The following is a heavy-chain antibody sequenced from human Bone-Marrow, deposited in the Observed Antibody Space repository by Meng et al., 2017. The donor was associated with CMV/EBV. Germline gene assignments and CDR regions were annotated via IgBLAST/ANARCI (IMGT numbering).Heavy chain of an antibody. CDR1: GYTFTGYY. D-gene: IGHD5-24*01. J-gene: IGHJ5*02. CDR2: INPNSGGT. Sequence: ASVKVSCKASGYTFTGYYMHWVRQAPGQGLEWMGWINPNSGGTNYAQKFQGRVTITTDESTSTAYMELSSLRSEDTAVYYCAAIKGDGYNSVADWFDPWGQGTLVTVSS. CDR3: AAIKGDGYNSVADWFDP. V-gene: IGHV1-2*02.